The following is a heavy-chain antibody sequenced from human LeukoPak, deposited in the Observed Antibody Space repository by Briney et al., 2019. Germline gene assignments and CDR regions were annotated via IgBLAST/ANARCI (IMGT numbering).Heavy chain of an antibody. CDR3: ARDPVYYDIVTGYSY. CDR2: IYYSGST. D-gene: IGHD3-9*01. Sequence: PSETLSLTCTVSGGSISSGDSYWSWIRQPPGKGLEWIGYIYYSGSTHYNPSVKSRVTISVDTSKNQFSLKLASVTAADTAVYYCARDPVYYDIVTGYSYWGQGTLVTVSS. V-gene: IGHV4-30-4*01. J-gene: IGHJ4*02. CDR1: GGSISSGDSY.